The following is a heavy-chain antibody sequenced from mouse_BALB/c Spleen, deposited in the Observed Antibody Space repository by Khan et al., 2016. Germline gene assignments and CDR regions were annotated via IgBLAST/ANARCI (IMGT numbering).Heavy chain of an antibody. CDR3: ARGTLTGDY. J-gene: IGHJ2*01. V-gene: IGHV3-2*02. CDR1: GYSITSDYA. D-gene: IGHD3-1*01. Sequence: EVQLQESGPGLVKPSQSLSLTCTVTGYSITSDYAWNWIRQFPGNKLEWMGYISYSGSTSYNPSLKSRISITRDTSKNQFFLQLNSVTTEDTATCYCARGTLTGDYWGQGTTLTVSA. CDR2: ISYSGST.